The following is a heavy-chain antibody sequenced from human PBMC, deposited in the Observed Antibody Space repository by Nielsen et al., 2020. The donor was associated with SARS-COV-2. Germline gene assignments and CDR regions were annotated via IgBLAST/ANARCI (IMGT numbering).Heavy chain of an antibody. Sequence: SETLSLTCTVSGGSISSGGYYWSWIRQPPGKGLEWIGEINHSGSTNYNPSLKSRVTISVDTSKNQFSLKLSSVTAADTAVYYCARLGIAAAGTPFGYYYYYMDVWGKGTTVTVSS. CDR2: INHSGST. J-gene: IGHJ6*03. V-gene: IGHV4-39*07. CDR3: ARLGIAAAGTPFGYYYYYMDV. CDR1: GGSISSGGYY. D-gene: IGHD6-13*01.